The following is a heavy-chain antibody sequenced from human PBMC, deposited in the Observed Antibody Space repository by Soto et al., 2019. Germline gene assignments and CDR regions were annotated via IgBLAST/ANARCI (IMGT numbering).Heavy chain of an antibody. Sequence: QVQLVQSGAEVKKPGSSVKVSCKASGGTFSSYAISWVRQAPGQGLEWMGWIIPIFGTANYAQKFQGRVTITADESTSKAYVERSSLRSEDTAVYYCARDGSGSWDFDYWGQGTLVTVAS. V-gene: IGHV1-69*01. CDR2: IIPIFGTA. CDR3: ARDGSGSWDFDY. D-gene: IGHD1-26*01. CDR1: GGTFSSYA. J-gene: IGHJ4*02.